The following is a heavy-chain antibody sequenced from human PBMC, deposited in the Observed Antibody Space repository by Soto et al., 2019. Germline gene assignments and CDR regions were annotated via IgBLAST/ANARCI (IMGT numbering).Heavy chain of an antibody. CDR3: ARGYASGSYYYSVMDV. CDR2: IIPMFDAA. D-gene: IGHD3-10*01. Sequence: GASVKVSCKASGGTFSSYAISWVRQAPGQGLEWMGGIIPMFDAANYAQKFQGRVTITADESTSTAYMELISLTSDDTAVYYCARGYASGSYYYSVMDVWGQGTTVTVSS. V-gene: IGHV1-69*13. CDR1: GGTFSSYA. J-gene: IGHJ6*02.